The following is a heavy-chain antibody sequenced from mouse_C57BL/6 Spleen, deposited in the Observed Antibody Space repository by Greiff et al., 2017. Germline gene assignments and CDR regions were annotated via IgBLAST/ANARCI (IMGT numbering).Heavy chain of an antibody. CDR1: GFTFSDYG. J-gene: IGHJ4*01. CDR2: ISSGSSTI. Sequence: EVKVVESGRGLVKPGGSLKLPCAASGFTFSDYGMHWVRQAPEKGLEWVAYISSGSSTIYYADTVKGRFTISRDNAKNTLFLQMTSVRTEDKAMSYCARNYGTYDMDDWGQGTSVTVSS. V-gene: IGHV5-17*01. CDR3: ARNYGTYDMDD. D-gene: IGHD1-1*01.